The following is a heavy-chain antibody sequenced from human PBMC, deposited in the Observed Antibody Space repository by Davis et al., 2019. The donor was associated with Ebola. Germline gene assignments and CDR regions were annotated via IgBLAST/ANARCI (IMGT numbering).Heavy chain of an antibody. CDR2: INHSGST. CDR1: GGSFSGYY. V-gene: IGHV4-34*01. J-gene: IGHJ4*02. CDR3: ARGWDYDFWSGYYPPDY. Sequence: MPSETLSLTCAVYGGSFSGYYWSWIRQPPGKGLEWIGEINHSGSTNYNPSLKSRVTISVDKSKNQFSLKLSSVTAADTAVYYCARGWDYDFWSGYYPPDYWGQGTLVTVSS. D-gene: IGHD3-3*01.